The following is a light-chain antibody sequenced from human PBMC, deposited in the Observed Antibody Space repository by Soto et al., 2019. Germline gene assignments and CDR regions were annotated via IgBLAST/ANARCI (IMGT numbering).Light chain of an antibody. V-gene: IGKV1-39*01. CDR3: QKYDSVPWS. CDR2: AAS. CDR1: QTITNY. J-gene: IGKJ1*01. Sequence: DIQMTQSPSSLSASVGDTVTITCRASQTITNYLNWYQEKPGTAPKVLIYAASNLQSGVPSRFSGSGSGTDFTLTITSLQPEDFATYFCQKYDSVPWSFGQGTRVEI.